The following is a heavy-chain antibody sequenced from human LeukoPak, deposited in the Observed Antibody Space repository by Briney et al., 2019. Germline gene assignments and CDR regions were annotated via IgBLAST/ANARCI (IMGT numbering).Heavy chain of an antibody. CDR1: GGSFTSYY. D-gene: IGHD5-24*01. V-gene: IGHV4-59*01. CDR3: ARDKRVAVGYNLDV. J-gene: IGHJ6*02. CDR2: IYYTGST. Sequence: SETLSLTCTVSGGSFTSYYWTWTRQPPGQGLEWIGYIYYTGSTSYGPSLKSRVTISADTSKNQFSLKLSSVTAADTAVYYCARDKRVAVGYNLDVWGQGTTVTVSS.